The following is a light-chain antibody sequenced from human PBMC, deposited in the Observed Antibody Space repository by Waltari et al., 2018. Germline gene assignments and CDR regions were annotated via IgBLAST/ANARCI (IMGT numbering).Light chain of an antibody. CDR2: RNN. J-gene: IGLJ3*02. CDR3: AAWDDSLSGRV. CDR1: RSNIGSNY. V-gene: IGLV1-47*01. Sequence: QSVLTQPPSASGTPGQRVTISCSGSRSNIGSNYVYWYQQVPGTAPKLLIYRNNPRPPGVPDRFAGSKSGTSASLAISGLRSEDEVDYYWAAWDDSLSGRVFGGGTKVTVL.